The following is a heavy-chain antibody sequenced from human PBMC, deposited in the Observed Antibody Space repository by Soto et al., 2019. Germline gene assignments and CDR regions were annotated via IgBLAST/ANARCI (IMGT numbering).Heavy chain of an antibody. CDR2: IYHSGST. D-gene: IGHD4-17*01. Sequence: PSETLSLTCTVSGGSISSGGYYWSWIRQHPGKGLEWIGYIYHSGSTYYNPSLKSRVTISVDTSKNQFSLRLSSVTAADTAVYYCAGEDYAGFDYWGQGTLVTVSS. J-gene: IGHJ4*02. CDR3: AGEDYAGFDY. V-gene: IGHV4-39*07. CDR1: GGSISSGGYY.